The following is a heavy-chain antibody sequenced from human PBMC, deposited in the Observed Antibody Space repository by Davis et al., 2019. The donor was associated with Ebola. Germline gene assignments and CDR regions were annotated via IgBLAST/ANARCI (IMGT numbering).Heavy chain of an antibody. Sequence: MPSETLSLTCAVSGGSIGSGGYSWSWIRQPPGKGLEWIGYIYHSGSTYYNPSLKSRVTISVDTSKNQFSLKLSSVTAADTAVYYCARLVAKQWLVVGEWYFDLWGRGTLVTVSS. D-gene: IGHD6-19*01. CDR1: GGSIGSGGYS. CDR3: ARLVAKQWLVVGEWYFDL. J-gene: IGHJ2*01. CDR2: IYHSGST. V-gene: IGHV4-30-2*02.